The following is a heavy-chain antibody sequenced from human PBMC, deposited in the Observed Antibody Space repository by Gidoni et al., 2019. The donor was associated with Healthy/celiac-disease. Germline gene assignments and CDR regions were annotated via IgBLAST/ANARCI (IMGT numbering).Heavy chain of an antibody. D-gene: IGHD3-10*01. Sequence: QVPLVESGGGVVQPGRSLRLSCAASGFTFSRYAMHWVRQAPGKGLEWVAVISYDGSNKYYADSVKGRFTSSRDNSKNTLYLQMNSLRAEDTAVYYCARDMVWGTYDYWGQGTLVTVSS. CDR1: GFTFSRYA. CDR3: ARDMVWGTYDY. J-gene: IGHJ4*02. V-gene: IGHV3-30-3*01. CDR2: ISYDGSNK.